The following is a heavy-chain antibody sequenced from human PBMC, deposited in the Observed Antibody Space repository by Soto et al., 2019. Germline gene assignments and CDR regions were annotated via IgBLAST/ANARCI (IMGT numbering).Heavy chain of an antibody. CDR1: GGTFSSYT. J-gene: IGHJ4*02. CDR2: IIPILGIA. D-gene: IGHD3-10*01. V-gene: IGHV1-69*02. CDR3: ARNGSGSYPPIDY. Sequence: SVKVSCKASGGTFSSYTISWVRRAPGQGLEWMGRIIPILGIANYAQKFQGRVTITADKSTSTAYMELSSLRSEDTAVYYCARNGSGSYPPIDYWGQGTLVTVSS.